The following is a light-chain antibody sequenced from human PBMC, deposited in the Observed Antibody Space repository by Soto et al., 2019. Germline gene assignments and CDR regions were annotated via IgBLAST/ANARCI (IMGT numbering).Light chain of an antibody. Sequence: DIQMTQSPSTLSASVGDRVTIICRASQSISSWLAWYQQKPGKAPKLLISKASNLDSGVPSRFSGSGSGTEFNLPISSLQPEDFETYYCQQYNSFIWTFGRGTKVDIK. CDR3: QQYNSFIWT. V-gene: IGKV1-5*03. J-gene: IGKJ1*01. CDR1: QSISSW. CDR2: KAS.